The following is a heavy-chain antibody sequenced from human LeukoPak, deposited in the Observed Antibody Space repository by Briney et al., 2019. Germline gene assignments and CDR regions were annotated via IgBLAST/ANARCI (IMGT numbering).Heavy chain of an antibody. J-gene: IGHJ6*03. D-gene: IGHD3-10*01. V-gene: IGHV1-2*02. CDR2: INPNSGGT. CDR1: GYTFTGYY. Sequence: ASVKVSCKASGYTFTGYYMHWVRQAPGQGLEWMGWINPNSGGTNYAQKFQGGVTMTRDTSISTAYMELSRLRSDDTAVYYCARERSGSGDMDVWGKGTTVTVSS. CDR3: ARERSGSGDMDV.